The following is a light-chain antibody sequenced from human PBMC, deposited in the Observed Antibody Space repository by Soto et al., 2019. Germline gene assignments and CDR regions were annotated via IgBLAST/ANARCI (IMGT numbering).Light chain of an antibody. J-gene: IGKJ1*01. CDR2: GAS. CDR3: QQYNDWPRT. V-gene: IGKV3-15*01. Sequence: TQSPATLSVSPGERATLSCRASQSVSNNLAWYQQKPGQAPRLLIYGASTRATDIPARFGGSGSGTDFTLTISSLQSEDFAVYSCQQYNDWPRTFGQGTKVDIK. CDR1: QSVSNN.